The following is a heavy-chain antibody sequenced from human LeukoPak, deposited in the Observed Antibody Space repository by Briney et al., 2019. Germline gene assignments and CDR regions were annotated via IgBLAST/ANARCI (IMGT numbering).Heavy chain of an antibody. Sequence: GGSLRLSCAASGFTFSVYYMSWIRQAPGKGLWRVSYIISSGSTIYYADSVKGRFTISRDNAKNSLYMQMNSLRAEDTAVYYCVMGVRGVIGAFDIWGQGTMVTVSS. CDR1: GFTFSVYY. CDR3: VMGVRGVIGAFDI. D-gene: IGHD3-10*01. J-gene: IGHJ3*02. CDR2: IISSGSTI. V-gene: IGHV3-11*04.